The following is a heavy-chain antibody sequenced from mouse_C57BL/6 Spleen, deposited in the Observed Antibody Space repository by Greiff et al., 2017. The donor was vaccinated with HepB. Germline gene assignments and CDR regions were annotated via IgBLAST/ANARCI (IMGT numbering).Heavy chain of an antibody. CDR2: INPSTGGT. CDR3: ARRDYRGAMDY. V-gene: IGHV1-42*01. D-gene: IGHD2-12*01. CDR1: GYSFTGYY. Sequence: EVQLQQSGPELVKPGASVKISCKASGYSFTGYYMNWVKQSPEKSLEWIGEINPSTGGTTYNQKFKAKATLTVAKSSSTAYMQRKSLTSEDSAVYSCARRDYRGAMDYWGQGPSVTVSS. J-gene: IGHJ4*01.